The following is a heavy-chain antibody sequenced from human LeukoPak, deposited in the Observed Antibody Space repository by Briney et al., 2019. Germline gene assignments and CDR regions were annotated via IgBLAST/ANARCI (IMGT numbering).Heavy chain of an antibody. J-gene: IGHJ4*02. CDR1: GGSFSGYY. D-gene: IGHD2/OR15-2a*01. CDR3: ARGILVTVYAAFDY. V-gene: IGHV4-34*01. Sequence: PSETLSLTCAVYGGSFSGYYWSWIRQSPGMGLEWIGEIIHTGRTNYNPSLTSRVSISVDTSKNQLSLELSSVTAADTAVYYCARGILVTVYAAFDYWGQGTLVTVSS. CDR2: IIHTGRT.